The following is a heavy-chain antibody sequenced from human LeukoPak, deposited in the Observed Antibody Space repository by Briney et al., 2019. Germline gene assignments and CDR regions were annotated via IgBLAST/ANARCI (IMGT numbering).Heavy chain of an antibody. CDR2: IIPIFGTA. CDR3: ASPAPRQWLVPYYYYGMDV. Sequence: ASVKVSCKASGGTFSSYAISWVRQAPGQGLEWMGGIIPIFGTANYAQKFQGRVTITADESTSTAYMELSSLRSEDTAVYYCASPAPRQWLVPYYYYGMDVWGQGTTVTVSS. D-gene: IGHD6-19*01. J-gene: IGHJ6*02. V-gene: IGHV1-69*13. CDR1: GGTFSSYA.